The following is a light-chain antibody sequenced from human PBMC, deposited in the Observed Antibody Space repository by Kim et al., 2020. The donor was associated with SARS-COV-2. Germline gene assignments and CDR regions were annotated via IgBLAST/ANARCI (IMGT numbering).Light chain of an antibody. CDR1: SSNIGAGYD. J-gene: IGLJ2*01. CDR3: LSYDYSPGRSVV. V-gene: IGLV1-40*01. Sequence: QSVLTQPPSVSGAPGQRVTISCTGSSSNIGAGYDVYWYQQLPGTAPKLLIFANNNRPSGVPDRFSGSRSGTSASLAITGLQAEDEADYYCLSYDYSPGRSVVFGGGTQLTVL. CDR2: ANN.